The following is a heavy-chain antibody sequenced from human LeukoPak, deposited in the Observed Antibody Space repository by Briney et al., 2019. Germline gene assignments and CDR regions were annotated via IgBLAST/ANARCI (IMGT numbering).Heavy chain of an antibody. CDR2: FDPEDGET. CDR3: ARDVEDIVVVVAATIWSDP. J-gene: IGHJ5*02. V-gene: IGHV1-24*01. Sequence: ASVKVSCEVSGYTLIEVSMHWVRQAPGKGLEWMGGFDPEDGETIYAQKFQGRVTMTRDTSISTAYMELSRLRSDDTAVYYCARDVEDIVVVVAATIWSDPWGQGTLVTVSS. D-gene: IGHD2-15*01. CDR1: GYTLIEVS.